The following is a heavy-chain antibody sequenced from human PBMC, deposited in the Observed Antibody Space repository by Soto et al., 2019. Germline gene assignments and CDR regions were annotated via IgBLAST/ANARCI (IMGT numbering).Heavy chain of an antibody. CDR1: GGSISYNSYY. Sequence: SETLSLTCSVSGGSISYNSYYWGWIRQPPGKGLEWVGGIFYTGTTYYSPSLKDRVTISVDTSKNSFSLNLTSVTAADTAVYFCARLVVVAPVANAWGQGTLFPVSS. D-gene: IGHD2-2*01. CDR2: IFYTGTT. V-gene: IGHV4-39*02. CDR3: ARLVVVAPVANA. J-gene: IGHJ5*02.